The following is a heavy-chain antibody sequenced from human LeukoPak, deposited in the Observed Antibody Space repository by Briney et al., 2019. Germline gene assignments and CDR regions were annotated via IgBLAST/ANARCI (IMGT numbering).Heavy chain of an antibody. D-gene: IGHD4-17*01. CDR2: ISGSGGST. Sequence: SGGSLRLSCAASGFTFSSYAMSWVRQAPGKGLEWVSAISGSGGSTYYADSVKGRFTISRDNSKNTLYLQMNSLRAEDTAVYYCAKEGDYGYYYYMDVWGKGTTVTVSS. CDR3: AKEGDYGYYYYMDV. CDR1: GFTFSSYA. V-gene: IGHV3-23*01. J-gene: IGHJ6*03.